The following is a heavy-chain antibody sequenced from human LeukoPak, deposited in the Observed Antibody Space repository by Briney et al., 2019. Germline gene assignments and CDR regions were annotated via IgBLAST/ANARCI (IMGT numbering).Heavy chain of an antibody. D-gene: IGHD1-26*01. CDR1: GFTFSNYG. Sequence: GGSLRLSCAASGFTFSNYGMHWVRQAPGKGLEWVAVIWSDESNKYYADSVKGRFTISRDNFKNTLYLHMNRLRAEDTTVYYCARGVVGATTGWYFDLWGRGTLVTVTS. J-gene: IGHJ2*01. CDR2: IWSDESNK. CDR3: ARGVVGATTGWYFDL. V-gene: IGHV3-33*01.